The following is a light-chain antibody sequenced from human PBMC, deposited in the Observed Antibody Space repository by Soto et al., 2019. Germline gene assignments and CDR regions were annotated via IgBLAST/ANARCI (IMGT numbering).Light chain of an antibody. CDR1: QSVSSCY. Sequence: EIVLTQSPGTLTLSPGERATLSCRASQSVSSCYLAWYQQKPGQAPMLLIYGASSRATGIPDRFSGSGSGTDFTLTISRLEPEDFAVYYCQQYGSSPLTFGGGTKVEIK. V-gene: IGKV3-20*01. J-gene: IGKJ4*01. CDR3: QQYGSSPLT. CDR2: GAS.